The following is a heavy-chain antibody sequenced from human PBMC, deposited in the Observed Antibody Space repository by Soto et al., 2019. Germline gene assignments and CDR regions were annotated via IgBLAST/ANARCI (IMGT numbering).Heavy chain of an antibody. CDR3: ARIGSLRYFDWLLYFDY. J-gene: IGHJ4*02. D-gene: IGHD3-9*01. V-gene: IGHV4-59*01. CDR2: IYYSGST. CDR1: GGSISSYY. Sequence: SETLSLTCTVSGGSISSYYWSWIRQPPGKGLEWIGYIYYSGSTNYNPSLKSRVTISVDTSKNQFSLKLSSVTAADMAVYYCARIGSLRYFDWLLYFDYWGQGTLVTVSS.